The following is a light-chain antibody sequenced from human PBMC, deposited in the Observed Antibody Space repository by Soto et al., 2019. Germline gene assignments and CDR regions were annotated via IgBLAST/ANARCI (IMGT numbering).Light chain of an antibody. CDR1: QSVSSSY. CDR3: QQYGSSPG. CDR2: GAS. V-gene: IGKV3-20*01. Sequence: EIVLTQSPGTLSSSPGERATLSCRTSQSVSSSYLAWYQQKPGQAPRLLIYGASSRATGIPDRFSGSGSGTDFTITISRLEPEDFAVYYCQQYGSSPGFGPGTKLDIK. J-gene: IGKJ3*01.